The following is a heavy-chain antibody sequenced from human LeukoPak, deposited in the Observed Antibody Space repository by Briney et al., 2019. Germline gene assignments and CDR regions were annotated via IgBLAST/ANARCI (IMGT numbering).Heavy chain of an antibody. J-gene: IGHJ4*02. V-gene: IGHV3-30*04. CDR2: ISYDGSNK. CDR1: GFTFSSYA. D-gene: IGHD5-24*01. Sequence: GGSLRLSCAASGFTFSSYAMHWVRQAPGKGLEWVAVISYDGSNKKYADSVKGRFTISRVNSQKTLYLQMNSLRAEDAAVYYCARGAARMVEMGTMISFEYWGQGTLVTVSS. CDR3: ARGAARMVEMGTMISFEY.